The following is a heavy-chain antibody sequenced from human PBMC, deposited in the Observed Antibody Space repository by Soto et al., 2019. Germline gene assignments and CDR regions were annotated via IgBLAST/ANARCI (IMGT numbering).Heavy chain of an antibody. V-gene: IGHV1-69*13. J-gene: IGHJ3*02. D-gene: IGHD3-10*01. CDR3: ARVVIGSGNAFDI. CDR1: GGTLSRYA. Sequence: LVKVSCKGSGGTLSRYAVSWVRLAPGQGLEWMGGIIPIFGTANYAQKFQGRVTITADESTSTAYMELSSLRSEDTAVYYCARVVIGSGNAFDIWGQGTMVTVSS. CDR2: IIPIFGTA.